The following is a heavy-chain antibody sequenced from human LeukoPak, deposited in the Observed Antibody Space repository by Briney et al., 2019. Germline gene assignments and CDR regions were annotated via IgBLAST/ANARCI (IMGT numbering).Heavy chain of an antibody. CDR1: GYTFTSYG. V-gene: IGHV1-18*01. D-gene: IGHD3-10*01. Sequence: GASVKVSCKASGYTFTSYGFTWVRQAPGQGLEWMGWISAYDGDTKYAQNLQGRVTMTTDTSTSTAYMELRSLRSEDTAVYYCARDVVRGVTEYWGQGTLVTVSS. CDR2: ISAYDGDT. J-gene: IGHJ4*02. CDR3: ARDVVRGVTEY.